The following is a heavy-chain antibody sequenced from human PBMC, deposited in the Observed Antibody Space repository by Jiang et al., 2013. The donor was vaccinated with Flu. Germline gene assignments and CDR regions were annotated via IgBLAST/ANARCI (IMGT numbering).Heavy chain of an antibody. CDR3: ARGRTRWLIADDY. CDR1: GGSFSGYY. Sequence: LLKPSETLSLTCAVYGGSFSGYYWSWIRQPPGKGLEWIGEINHSGSTNYNPSLKSRVTISVDTSKNQFSLKLSSVTAADTAVYYCARGRTRWLIADDYWGQGTLVT. CDR2: INHSGST. V-gene: IGHV4-34*01. D-gene: IGHD6-19*01. J-gene: IGHJ4*02.